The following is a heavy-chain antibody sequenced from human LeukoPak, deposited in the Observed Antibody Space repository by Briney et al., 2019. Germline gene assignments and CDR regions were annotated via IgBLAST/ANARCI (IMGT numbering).Heavy chain of an antibody. Sequence: QPGGSLRLSCAASGFTFSNAWMSWVRQAPGKGLEWVANIKKDGSEKYYVDSVKGRFTISRNNAKNSLYLQMNSLRAEDTAVYYCARAIPGYSSGLDYWGQGTLVTVSS. D-gene: IGHD6-19*01. V-gene: IGHV3-7*01. CDR2: IKKDGSEK. CDR1: GFTFSNAW. CDR3: ARAIPGYSSGLDY. J-gene: IGHJ4*02.